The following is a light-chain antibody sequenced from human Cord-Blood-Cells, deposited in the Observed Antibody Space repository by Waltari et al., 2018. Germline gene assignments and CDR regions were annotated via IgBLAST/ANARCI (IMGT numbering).Light chain of an antibody. CDR3: QQSYSTPYS. CDR2: AAS. CDR1: QSISSY. Sequence: DIQMTQSPSSLSASVGDRVTIPCRASQSISSYLNWYQQKPGKAPKPLIYAASSLQSGVPSRFSGSGSGTDFTLTISSLQPEDFATYYCQQSYSTPYSFGQGTNLEIK. V-gene: IGKV1-39*01. J-gene: IGKJ2*03.